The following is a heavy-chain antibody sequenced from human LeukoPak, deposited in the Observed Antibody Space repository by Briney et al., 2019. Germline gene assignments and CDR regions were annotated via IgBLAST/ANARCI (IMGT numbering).Heavy chain of an antibody. V-gene: IGHV3-7*03. CDR1: GFTFSSYW. Sequence: GGSLRLSCAASGFTFSSYWMQWVRQAPGKGLEWVANIKQDGSEKYYADSVKGRFIISRDNAKNALYLQMSSLRAEDAAIYYCARRYFDYWGQGTLVTVSS. J-gene: IGHJ4*02. CDR3: ARRYFDY. CDR2: IKQDGSEK.